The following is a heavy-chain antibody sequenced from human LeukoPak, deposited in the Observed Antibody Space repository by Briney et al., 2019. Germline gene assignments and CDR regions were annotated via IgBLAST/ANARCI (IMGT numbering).Heavy chain of an antibody. V-gene: IGHV4-59*12. CDR3: ARRGGSYRLDY. J-gene: IGHJ4*02. CDR1: GGSISSYY. CDR2: IYYSGST. D-gene: IGHD1-26*01. Sequence: SETLSLTCTVSGGSISSYYWSWIRQPPGKGLEWIGYIYYSGSTNYNPSLKSRVTISVDTSKNQFSLKLSSVTAADTAVYYCARRGGSYRLDYWGQGTLVTVSS.